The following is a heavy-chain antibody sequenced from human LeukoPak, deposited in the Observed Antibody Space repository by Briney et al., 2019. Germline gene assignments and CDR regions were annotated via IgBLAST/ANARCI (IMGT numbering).Heavy chain of an antibody. CDR3: TRGLSTGAFDI. D-gene: IGHD2-8*02. Sequence: GGSLRLSCAASGFIFSGYSMNWVRQAPGKGLQWVSAISDDGSYIYHADSVKGRFTIFRDNAKNSLYLRMNSLRAEDTAVYHCTRGLSTGAFDIWGQGTVVTVSS. CDR2: ISDDGSYI. J-gene: IGHJ3*02. CDR1: GFIFSGYS. V-gene: IGHV3-21*01.